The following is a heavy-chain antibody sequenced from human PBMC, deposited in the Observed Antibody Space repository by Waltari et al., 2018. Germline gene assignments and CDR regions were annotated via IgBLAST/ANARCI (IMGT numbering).Heavy chain of an antibody. CDR2: ISSSSSYI. Sequence: EVQLVESGGGLVKPGGSLRLSCAASGFTFSSYSMNWVRQAPGKGLEWVSSISSSSSYIYYADSVKGRFTISRDNAKNSLYLQMNSLRAEDTAVYYCARVISIAVAGTRWFDPWGQGTLVTVSS. D-gene: IGHD6-19*01. J-gene: IGHJ5*02. CDR1: GFTFSSYS. V-gene: IGHV3-21*01. CDR3: ARVISIAVAGTRWFDP.